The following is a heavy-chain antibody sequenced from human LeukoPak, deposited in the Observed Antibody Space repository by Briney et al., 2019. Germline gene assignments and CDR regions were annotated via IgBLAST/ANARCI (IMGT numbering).Heavy chain of an antibody. CDR3: ASEGKGSSSFDY. V-gene: IGHV4-34*01. CDR1: GGSFSGYY. CDR2: INHSGST. D-gene: IGHD6-6*01. J-gene: IGHJ4*02. Sequence: SETLSLTCAVYGGSFSGYYWSWIRQPPGKGLEWIGEINHSGSTNYNPSLKSRVTISVDTSKNQFSLKLSSVTAADTAVYYCASEGKGSSSFDYWGQGTLVTVSS.